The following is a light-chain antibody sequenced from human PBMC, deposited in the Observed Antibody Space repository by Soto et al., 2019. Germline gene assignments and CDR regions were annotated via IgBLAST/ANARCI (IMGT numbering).Light chain of an antibody. CDR3: LQRSNWPLT. Sequence: EIVLTQSPVTLSLSPGERAILSCRASQSVDYYLAWYQQKPGQAPRLLIYAASNRATGIPARFSGSGSGTDFTLTISSLEPEDFAVYYCLQRSNWPLTFGGGTKVEIK. CDR1: QSVDYY. V-gene: IGKV3-11*01. CDR2: AAS. J-gene: IGKJ4*01.